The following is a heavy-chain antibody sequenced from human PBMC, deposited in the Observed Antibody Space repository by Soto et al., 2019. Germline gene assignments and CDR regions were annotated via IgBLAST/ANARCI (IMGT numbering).Heavy chain of an antibody. J-gene: IGHJ5*02. V-gene: IGHV4-31*03. CDR1: GGSISSGGYY. CDR3: ARVRWFGELLSGWFDP. Sequence: SETLSLTCTVSGGSISSGGYYWSWIRQHPGKGLEWIGYIYYSGSTYYNPSLKSRVTISVDTSKNQFSLKLSSVTAADTAVYYCARVRWFGELLSGWFDPWGQGTLVTVSS. CDR2: IYYSGST. D-gene: IGHD3-10*01.